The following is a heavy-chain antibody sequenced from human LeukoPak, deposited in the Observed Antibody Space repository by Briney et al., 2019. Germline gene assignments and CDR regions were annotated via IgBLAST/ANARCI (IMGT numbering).Heavy chain of an antibody. D-gene: IGHD3-10*01. CDR3: AREHYYGSGSYYTLIDC. CDR2: IIPIFGTA. J-gene: IGHJ4*02. CDR1: GGTFSSYA. Sequence: SVKVSCKASGGTFSSYAISWVRQAPGQGLEWMGGIIPIFGTANYAQKFQGRVTITADKSTSTAYMELSSLRSEDTAVYYCAREHYYGSGSYYTLIDCWGQGTLVTVSS. V-gene: IGHV1-69*06.